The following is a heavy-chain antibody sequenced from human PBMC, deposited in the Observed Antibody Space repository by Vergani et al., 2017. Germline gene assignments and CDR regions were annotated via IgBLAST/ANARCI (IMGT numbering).Heavy chain of an antibody. CDR3: AKXGRENSDYGYFDY. Sequence: QVKLEESGGGVVQPGRSLRLSCAASGFSFGNYAMHWVRQAPGKGLEWVGVISYDGTEKKYADSVNGRFTISRDNSKKTLSLQMRSLRADDTAVYYCAKXGRENSDYGYFDYWGQGTLVTVSS. D-gene: IGHD4-17*01. CDR1: GFSFGNYA. J-gene: IGHJ4*02. CDR2: ISYDGTEK. V-gene: IGHV3-30-3*01.